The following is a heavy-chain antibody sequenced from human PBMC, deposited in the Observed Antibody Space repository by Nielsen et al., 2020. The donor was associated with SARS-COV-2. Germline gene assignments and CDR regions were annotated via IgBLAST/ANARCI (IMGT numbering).Heavy chain of an antibody. CDR3: AKDLVGSSGAFDY. D-gene: IGHD6-19*01. J-gene: IGHJ4*02. CDR2: ISGSGGST. CDR1: GFTFSSYA. Sequence: GESLKISCAASGFTFSSYAMSWVRQAPGKGLEWVSAISGSGGSTYYADSVKGRFTISRDNSKNTLYLQMNSLRAEDTAVYYCAKDLVGSSGAFDYWGQGTLVTVSS. V-gene: IGHV3-23*01.